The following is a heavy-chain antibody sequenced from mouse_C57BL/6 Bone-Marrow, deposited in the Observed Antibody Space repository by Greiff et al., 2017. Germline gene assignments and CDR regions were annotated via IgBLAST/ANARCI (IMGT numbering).Heavy chain of an antibody. CDR1: GYTFTSYW. Sequence: QVQLQQPGAELVMPGASVKLSCKASGYTFTSYWMHWVKQRPGQGLEWIGEIDPSDSYTNYNQKFKGKSTLTVDKSSSTAYMQLSSLTSEDSAVYYCARGPSPYFDYWGQGTTLTVSS. V-gene: IGHV1-69*01. CDR2: IDPSDSYT. J-gene: IGHJ2*01. CDR3: ARGPSPYFDY.